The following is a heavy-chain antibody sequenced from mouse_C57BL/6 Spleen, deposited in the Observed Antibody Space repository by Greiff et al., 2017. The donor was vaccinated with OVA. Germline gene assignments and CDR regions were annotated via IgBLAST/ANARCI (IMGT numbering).Heavy chain of an antibody. Sequence: VKLVESGAELVKPGASVKISCKASGYTFTDYYINWVKQRPGQGLAWIGKIGPGSGSTYYNEKFKGKATLTADKSSSTAYMQLSSLTSEDSAVYFSARGPIYDGSHFDYWGQGTTLTVSS. D-gene: IGHD2-3*01. V-gene: IGHV1-77*01. CDR3: ARGPIYDGSHFDY. CDR1: GYTFTDYY. CDR2: IGPGSGST. J-gene: IGHJ2*01.